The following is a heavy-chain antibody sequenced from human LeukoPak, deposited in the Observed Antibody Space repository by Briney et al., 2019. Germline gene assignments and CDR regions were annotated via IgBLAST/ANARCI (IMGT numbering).Heavy chain of an antibody. Sequence: GGSLRLSCAASGFTFTTYAMSWVRQAPGKGLEWVSLISGSGGGTYYADSVKGRFTISRDNSKNMVYLQVNSLRADDTAVYYCARDPSLRSDYGVYAVDWGQGTLVTVSS. CDR1: GFTFTTYA. J-gene: IGHJ4*02. CDR3: ARDPSLRSDYGVYAVD. CDR2: ISGSGGGT. D-gene: IGHD4/OR15-4a*01. V-gene: IGHV3-23*01.